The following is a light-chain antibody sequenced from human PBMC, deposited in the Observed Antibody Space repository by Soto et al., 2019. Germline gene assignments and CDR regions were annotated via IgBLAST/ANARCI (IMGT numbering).Light chain of an antibody. J-gene: IGKJ2*01. CDR1: QSISVH. V-gene: IGKV1-39*01. Sequence: DIQMTQSPPSLSASVGDTVTITCRASQSISVHLNWYQQKPGKVPKLLLYAASNLQSGVPSRFSGSGSETDCALTISSLQPEDFATYYCQQSYITPYTFGQGTKVQIK. CDR3: QQSYITPYT. CDR2: AAS.